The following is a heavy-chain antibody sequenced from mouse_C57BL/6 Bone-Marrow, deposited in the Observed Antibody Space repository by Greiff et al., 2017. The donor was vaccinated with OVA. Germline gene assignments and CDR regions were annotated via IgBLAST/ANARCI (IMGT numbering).Heavy chain of an antibody. CDR3: ARWITTVVATD. J-gene: IGHJ2*01. Sequence: VKLQQPGAELVKPGASVKMSCKASGYTFTSYWITWVKQRPGQGLEWIGDIYPGSGSTNYNEKFKSKATLTVDTSSSTAYMQLSSLTSEDSAVYYCARWITTVVATDWGQGTTLTVSS. CDR1: GYTFTSYW. CDR2: IYPGSGST. D-gene: IGHD1-1*01. V-gene: IGHV1-55*01.